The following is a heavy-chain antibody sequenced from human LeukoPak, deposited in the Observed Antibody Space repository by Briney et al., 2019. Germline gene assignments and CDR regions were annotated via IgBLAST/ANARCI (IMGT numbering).Heavy chain of an antibody. J-gene: IGHJ3*02. Sequence: GGSLRLSCAASGFTFSSYAMHWVRQAPGKGLEWVAVISYDGSNKYYADSVKGRFTISRDNSKNTLYLQMNSLRAEDTAVYYCARVGYYDSSGYGGASDIWGQGTMVTVSS. CDR1: GFTFSSYA. V-gene: IGHV3-30-3*01. CDR3: ARVGYYDSSGYGGASDI. CDR2: ISYDGSNK. D-gene: IGHD3-22*01.